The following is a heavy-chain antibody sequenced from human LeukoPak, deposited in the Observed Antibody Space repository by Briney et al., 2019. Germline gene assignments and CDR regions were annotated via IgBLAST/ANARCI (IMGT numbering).Heavy chain of an antibody. CDR1: GGSISSGGYY. J-gene: IGHJ2*01. Sequence: IPSQTLSLTCTVSGGSISSGGYYWSWIRQHPGKGLEWIGYIYYSGSTNYNPSLKSRVTISVDTSKNQFSLKLSSVTAADTAVYYCARDRGYYGDQPDWYLDLWGRGTLVTVSS. CDR3: ARDRGYYGDQPDWYLDL. V-gene: IGHV4-61*08. D-gene: IGHD4-17*01. CDR2: IYYSGST.